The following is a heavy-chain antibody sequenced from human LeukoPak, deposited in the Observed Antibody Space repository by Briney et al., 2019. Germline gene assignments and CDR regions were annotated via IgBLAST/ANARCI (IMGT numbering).Heavy chain of an antibody. CDR2: IYNAGNT. V-gene: IGHV3-66*01. D-gene: IGHD6-13*01. CDR3: ARDAIAAAGTAFDY. Sequence: GGSLRLSCAASGLSVSNKFMNWVRQAPGKGLEWVSGIYNAGNTFYADSVKGRFTISRDNSKNTLYLQMNSLRAEDTAVYYCARDAIAAAGTAFDYWGQGTLVTVSS. J-gene: IGHJ4*02. CDR1: GLSVSNKF.